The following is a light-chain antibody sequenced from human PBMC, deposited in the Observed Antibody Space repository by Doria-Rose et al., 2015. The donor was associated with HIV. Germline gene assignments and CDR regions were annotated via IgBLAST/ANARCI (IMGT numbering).Light chain of an antibody. V-gene: IGKV3-20*01. CDR3: QQYGTSRGT. CDR1: QRVKSSY. CDR2: DAS. Sequence: EIVMTQSPGTLSLSPGERATLSCRASQRVKSSYLAWYQHKPGQAPRLLIYDASTSATGIPDRFSGSWSGTDFTLTISRLEPEDVAVYYCQQYGTSRGTFGQGTRLEIK. J-gene: IGKJ5*01.